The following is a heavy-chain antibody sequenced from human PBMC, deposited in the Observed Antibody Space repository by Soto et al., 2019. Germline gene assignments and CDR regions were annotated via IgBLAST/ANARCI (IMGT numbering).Heavy chain of an antibody. V-gene: IGHV1-8*01. CDR2: MNPNSGNT. Sequence: QVQLVQSGAEVKKPGASVKVSCKASGYTFTSYDINWVRQATGQGLEWMGWMNPNSGNTGYAQKFQGRVTMTRNTSISTAYMGLSSLRSEDTAVYYCARAVRTMGYYYYYMDVWGKGTTVTVSS. J-gene: IGHJ6*03. CDR1: GYTFTSYD. D-gene: IGHD3-10*01. CDR3: ARAVRTMGYYYYYMDV.